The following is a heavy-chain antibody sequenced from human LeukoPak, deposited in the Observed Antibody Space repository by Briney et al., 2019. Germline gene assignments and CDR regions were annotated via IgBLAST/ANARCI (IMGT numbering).Heavy chain of an antibody. CDR1: GFTFSSYS. Sequence: GGSLRLSCAASGFTFSSYSMNWVRQAAGKGLEWVSSISSSSRYVYYADSVKGRFTISRDNAKNSLYLQMNSLRAEDTAVYYCARWGNGGYYFDYWGQGTLVTVSS. CDR2: ISSSSRYV. J-gene: IGHJ4*02. CDR3: ARWGNGGYYFDY. V-gene: IGHV3-21*01. D-gene: IGHD4-23*01.